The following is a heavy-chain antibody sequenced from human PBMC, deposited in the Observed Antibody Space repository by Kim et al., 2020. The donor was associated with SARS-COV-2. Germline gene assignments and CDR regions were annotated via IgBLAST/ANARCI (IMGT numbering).Heavy chain of an antibody. J-gene: IGHJ3*02. D-gene: IGHD5-12*01. CDR3: AKDPYSGYDKYAFDI. CDR1: GFTFSSYG. Sequence: GGSLRLSCAASGFTFSSYGMHWVRQAPGKGLEWVAVISYDGSNKYYADSVKGRFTISRDNSKNTLYLQMNSLRAEDTAVYYCAKDPYSGYDKYAFDIWGQGTMVTVSS. CDR2: ISYDGSNK. V-gene: IGHV3-30*18.